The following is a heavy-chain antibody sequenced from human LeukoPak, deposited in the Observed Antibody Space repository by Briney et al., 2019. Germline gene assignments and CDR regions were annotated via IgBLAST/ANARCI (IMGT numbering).Heavy chain of an antibody. CDR3: ARVHEVPDYYDSSGYFFDY. V-gene: IGHV4-59*01. CDR2: IYYSGST. D-gene: IGHD3-22*01. Sequence: TSETLSLTCTVSGGSISSYYWSWIRQPPGKGLEWIGYIYYSGSTNYNPSLKSRVTISVDTSKNQFSLKLSSVTAADTAVYYCARVHEVPDYYDSSGYFFDYWGQGTLVTVSS. CDR1: GGSISSYY. J-gene: IGHJ4*02.